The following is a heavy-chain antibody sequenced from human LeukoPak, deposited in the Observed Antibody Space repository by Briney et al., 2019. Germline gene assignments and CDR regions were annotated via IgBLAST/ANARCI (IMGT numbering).Heavy chain of an antibody. Sequence: SETLSLTCTVSGGSISSSSYYWGWIRQPPGKGLEWIGSIYYSGSTYYNPSLKSRVTISVDTSKNQFSLKLSSVTAADTAVYYRARLEMTTHFDYWGQGTLVTVSS. D-gene: IGHD5-24*01. J-gene: IGHJ4*02. V-gene: IGHV4-39*01. CDR3: ARLEMTTHFDY. CDR2: IYYSGST. CDR1: GGSISSSSYY.